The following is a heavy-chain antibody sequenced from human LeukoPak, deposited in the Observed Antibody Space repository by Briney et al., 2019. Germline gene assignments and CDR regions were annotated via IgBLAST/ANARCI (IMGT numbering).Heavy chain of an antibody. V-gene: IGHV4-39*07. CDR2: IYYSGST. Sequence: SETLSLTCTVSGGSISSSSYYWGWIRQPPGKGLEWIGSIYYSGSTYYNPSLKSRVTISVDTSKNQFSLKLSSVTAADTAVYYCARGGWEYFDYWGQGTLVTVSS. CDR3: ARGGWEYFDY. CDR1: GGSISSSSYY. D-gene: IGHD1-26*01. J-gene: IGHJ4*02.